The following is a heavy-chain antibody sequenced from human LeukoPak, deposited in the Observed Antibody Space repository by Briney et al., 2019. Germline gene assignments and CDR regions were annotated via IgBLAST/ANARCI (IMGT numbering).Heavy chain of an antibody. CDR2: IIPIFGTA. Sequence: GASVKVSCKASGGTFSSYAISWVRQAPGQGLEWMGGIIPIFGTANYAQKFQGRVTITADKSTSTAYMELSSLRSEDTAVYYCAREGIAVAGTDYWGQGSLVTVSS. J-gene: IGHJ4*02. V-gene: IGHV1-69*06. D-gene: IGHD6-19*01. CDR3: AREGIAVAGTDY. CDR1: GGTFSSYA.